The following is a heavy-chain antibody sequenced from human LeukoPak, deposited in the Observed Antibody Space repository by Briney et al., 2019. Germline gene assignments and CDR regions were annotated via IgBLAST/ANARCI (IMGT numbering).Heavy chain of an antibody. D-gene: IGHD6-19*01. CDR3: AKDYSSGGTDYYYMDV. CDR1: GFTFSSYG. CDR2: ISGSGGST. J-gene: IGHJ6*03. Sequence: PGGSLRLSCAASGFTFSSYGMSWVRQAPGKGLEWVSAISGSGGSTYYADSVKGRFTISRDNSKNTLYLQMNSLRAEDTAVYYCAKDYSSGGTDYYYMDVWGKGTTVTISS. V-gene: IGHV3-23*01.